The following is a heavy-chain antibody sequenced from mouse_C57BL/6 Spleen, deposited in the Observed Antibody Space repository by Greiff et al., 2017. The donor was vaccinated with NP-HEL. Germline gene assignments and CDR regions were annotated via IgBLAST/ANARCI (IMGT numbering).Heavy chain of an antibody. CDR3: ARGGYDGYPFAY. J-gene: IGHJ3*01. Sequence: EVQLVESGPGMVKPSQSLSLTCTVTGYSITSGYDWHWIRHFPGNKLEWMGYISYSGSTNYNPSLKSRISITHDTSKNHFFLKLNSVTTEDTATYYCARGGYDGYPFAYWGQGTLVTVSA. V-gene: IGHV3-1*01. CDR1: GYSITSGYD. D-gene: IGHD2-3*01. CDR2: ISYSGST.